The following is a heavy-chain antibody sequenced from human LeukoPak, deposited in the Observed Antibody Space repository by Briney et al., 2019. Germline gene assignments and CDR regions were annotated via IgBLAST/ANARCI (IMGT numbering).Heavy chain of an antibody. CDR3: ARDRYYGSGSMYYYMDV. V-gene: IGHV1-18*01. CDR1: GYTFTSYG. J-gene: IGHJ6*03. CDR2: ISAYNGNT. Sequence: ASVKLSCTASGYTFTSYGISWVRQAPGQGPEWVGWISAYNGNTNYAQKLQGRITMTTDTSTSTAYMELRSLRSDDTAVFYCARDRYYGSGSMYYYMDVWGKGTTVTVSS. D-gene: IGHD3-10*01.